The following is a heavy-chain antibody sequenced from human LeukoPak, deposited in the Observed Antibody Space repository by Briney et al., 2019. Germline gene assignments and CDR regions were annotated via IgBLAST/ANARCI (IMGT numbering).Heavy chain of an antibody. Sequence: SETLSLTCAVYGGSFSGYYWSWIRQPPGKGLEWIGEINHSGSTNYNPSLKSRVTISVDTSKNQFSLKLSSVTAADTAVYFCAKEPHILTGYYTDYFDSWGQGTLVTVSS. D-gene: IGHD3-9*01. CDR1: GGSFSGYY. CDR2: INHSGST. V-gene: IGHV4-34*01. CDR3: AKEPHILTGYYTDYFDS. J-gene: IGHJ4*02.